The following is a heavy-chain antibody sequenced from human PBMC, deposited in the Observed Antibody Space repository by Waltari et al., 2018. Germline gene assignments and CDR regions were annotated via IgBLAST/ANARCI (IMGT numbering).Heavy chain of an antibody. V-gene: IGHV4-4*02. D-gene: IGHD2-15*01. J-gene: IGHJ4*02. CDR1: GDSRSDIDW. CDR3: ARDRGRGLYLDS. CDR2: VHRSGIT. Sequence: QVQLQESGPGPVKPSGNLSHTCPVSGDSRSDIDWWNWVRQPPGKGLEWIGHVHRSGITPYNPSLESRVTVSIETSNKQFSLILTSATAADTAVYYCARDRGRGLYLDSWGQGTLVTVSP.